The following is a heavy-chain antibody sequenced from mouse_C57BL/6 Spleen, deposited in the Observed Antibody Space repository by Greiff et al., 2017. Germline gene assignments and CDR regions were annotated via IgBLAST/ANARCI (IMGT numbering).Heavy chain of an antibody. J-gene: IGHJ2*01. V-gene: IGHV1-82*01. CDR2: IYPGDGDT. CDR3: SRSSGNYGGNYFDY. D-gene: IGHD2-1*01. CDR1: GYAFSSSW. Sequence: VQLQQSGPELVKPGASVKISCKASGYAFSSSWMNWVKQRPGKGLEWIGRIYPGDGDTNYNGKFKGKATLTADKSSSTASMQLSRLTSEYSAVYFCSRSSGNYGGNYFDYWGQGTTLTVSS.